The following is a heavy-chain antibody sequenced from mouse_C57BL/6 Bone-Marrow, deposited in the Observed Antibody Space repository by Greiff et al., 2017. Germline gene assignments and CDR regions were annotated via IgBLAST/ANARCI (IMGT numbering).Heavy chain of an antibody. V-gene: IGHV7-3*01. Sequence: VKVVESGGGLVQPGGSLSLSCAASGFTFTDYYMSWVRQPPGKALEWLGFIRNQANGYTTEYSASVKGRFTISRDNSQSILYLQMNALRAEDSATYYCARSYYYGSSYYAMDYWGQGTSVTVSS. J-gene: IGHJ4*01. CDR3: ARSYYYGSSYYAMDY. D-gene: IGHD1-1*01. CDR1: GFTFTDYY. CDR2: IRNQANGYTT.